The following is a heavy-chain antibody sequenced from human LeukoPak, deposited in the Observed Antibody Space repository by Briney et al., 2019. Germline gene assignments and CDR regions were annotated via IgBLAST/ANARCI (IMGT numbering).Heavy chain of an antibody. V-gene: IGHV3-48*01. CDR2: ISSSSSTI. J-gene: IGHJ6*03. CDR3: ARVKRFGELFGSWGSYYYYMDV. Sequence: GGSLRLSCAASGFTFSTYNMNWVRQAPGKGLEWVSYISSSSSTIYHADSVKGRFTISRDNAKNSLYLQMNSLRAEDTAVYYCARVKRFGELFGSWGSYYYYMDVWGKGTTVTVSS. D-gene: IGHD3-10*01. CDR1: GFTFSTYN.